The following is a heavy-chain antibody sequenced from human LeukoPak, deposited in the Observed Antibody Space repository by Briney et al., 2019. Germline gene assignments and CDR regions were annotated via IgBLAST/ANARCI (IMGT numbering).Heavy chain of an antibody. CDR1: GGSISSGGYS. D-gene: IGHD3-16*01. V-gene: IGHV4-31*03. CDR3: ARLNQRDYYYGMDV. CDR2: IYYSGST. Sequence: PSQTLSLTCTVSGGSISSGGYSWSWIRQHPGKGLEWIGYIYYSGSTYYNPSLKSRVTISVDTSKNQFSLKLSSVTAADTAVYYCARLNQRDYYYGMDVWGQGTTVTVSS. J-gene: IGHJ6*02.